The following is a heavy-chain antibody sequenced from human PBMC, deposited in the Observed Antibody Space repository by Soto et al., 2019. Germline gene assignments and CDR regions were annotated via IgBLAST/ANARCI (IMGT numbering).Heavy chain of an antibody. V-gene: IGHV2-5*02. D-gene: IGHD3-22*01. Sequence: QITLKESGPPLVKPTQTLTLTCTFSGFSLSTSGVGVGWIRQPPGKALEWLALIYWDDDKRYSPSLKSRLTITKDTSKNQVVLTMTNMDPVDTATYYCARHRGYHYDSSGYYPDYWGQGTLVTVSS. CDR3: ARHRGYHYDSSGYYPDY. J-gene: IGHJ4*02. CDR2: IYWDDDK. CDR1: GFSLSTSGVG.